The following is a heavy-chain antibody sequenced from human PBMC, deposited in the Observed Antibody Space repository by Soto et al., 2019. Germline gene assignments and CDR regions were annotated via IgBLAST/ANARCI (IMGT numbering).Heavy chain of an antibody. D-gene: IGHD3-16*01. V-gene: IGHV4-31*03. CDR2: IYYSGST. CDR1: GGSISSGGYY. CDR3: ASCCKDDLYYYYYGMDV. J-gene: IGHJ6*02. Sequence: SETLSLTCTVSGGSISSGGYYWSWIRQHPGKGLEWIGYIYYSGSTYYNPSLKSRVTISVDTSKNQFSLKLSSVTAADTAVYYCASCCKDDLYYYYYGMDVWGQGTTVTVS.